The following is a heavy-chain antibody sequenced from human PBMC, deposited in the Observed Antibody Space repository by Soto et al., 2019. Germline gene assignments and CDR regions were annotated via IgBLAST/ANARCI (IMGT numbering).Heavy chain of an antibody. J-gene: IGHJ4*02. CDR3: ARDSRGGAARRPAFYY. V-gene: IGHV3-21*01. CDR1: GLNFEKCS. D-gene: IGHD6-6*01. CDR2: ISPASTYI. Sequence: GGSLRLSCAASGLNFEKCSMNWVRQPPGKGPEWLASISPASTYIRYADSVKGRFTISRDNAKSSLFLQMNGLRDEDTGIYYCARDSRGGAARRPAFYYWGRGTLVTVSS.